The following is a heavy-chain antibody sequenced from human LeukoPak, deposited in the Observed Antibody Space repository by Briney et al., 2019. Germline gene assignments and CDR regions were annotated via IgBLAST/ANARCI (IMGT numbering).Heavy chain of an antibody. CDR1: GGTFSSYA. CDR2: ITPIFGTA. V-gene: IGHV1-69*13. CDR3: ARDLVPYGSGNSMGD. J-gene: IGHJ4*02. D-gene: IGHD3-10*01. Sequence: SVKVSCKASGGTFSSYAISRVRQAPGQGLEWMGGITPIFGTANYAQKFQGRVTITADESTSTAYMELSSLRSEDTAVYYCARDLVPYGSGNSMGDWGQGTLVTVSS.